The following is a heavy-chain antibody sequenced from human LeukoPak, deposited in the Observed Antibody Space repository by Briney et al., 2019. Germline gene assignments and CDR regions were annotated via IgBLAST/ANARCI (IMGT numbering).Heavy chain of an antibody. CDR1: GFTLSSYA. J-gene: IGHJ4*02. Sequence: GGSLRLSCAASGFTLSSYAMTWVRQAPGKGLEWVAVISYDGSNKYYADSVKGRFTISRDNSKNTLYLQMNSLRAEDTAVYYCARDPADIVVVPAAKCDYWGQGTLVTVSS. CDR3: ARDPADIVVVPAAKCDY. CDR2: ISYDGSNK. V-gene: IGHV3-30*03. D-gene: IGHD2-2*01.